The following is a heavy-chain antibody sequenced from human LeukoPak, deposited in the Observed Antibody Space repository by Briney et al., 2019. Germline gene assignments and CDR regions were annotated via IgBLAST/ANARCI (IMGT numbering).Heavy chain of an antibody. J-gene: IGHJ1*01. V-gene: IGHV3-21*01. D-gene: IGHD4/OR15-4a*01. CDR2: ISRRSRHV. CDR3: VRDLLGSGATTAYLHH. CDR1: GFTFSNYN. Sequence: PGGSLRLSRAASGFTFSNYNMNWVRQAPGKGLEWVSSISRRSRHVYYAGSVKGRFTISRDNAKNSLYLQMNSLRAEDMAVYFCVRDLLGSGATTAYLHHWGQGTLVTVSS.